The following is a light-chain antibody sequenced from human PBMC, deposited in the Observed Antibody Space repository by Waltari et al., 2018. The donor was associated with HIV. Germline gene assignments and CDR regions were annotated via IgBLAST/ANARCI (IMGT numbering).Light chain of an antibody. CDR1: QSLLDSDDGNTY. J-gene: IGKJ5*01. CDR3: MQRIEFPIT. Sequence: IVLTQNSPSSPASPGEPASVACRPTQSLLDSDDGNTYLDCYLQKTGKSPQLLIYRLSYRASGVPDRFSGRGSGTEYTLKISRVEAEDVGVYYCMQRIEFPITFGQGTRLEIK. V-gene: IGKV2-40*01. CDR2: RLS.